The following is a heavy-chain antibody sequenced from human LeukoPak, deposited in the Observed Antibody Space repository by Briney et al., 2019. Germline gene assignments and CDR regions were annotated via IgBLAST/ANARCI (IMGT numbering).Heavy chain of an antibody. D-gene: IGHD4-17*01. J-gene: IGHJ3*02. CDR2: ISAYNGNA. CDR3: ARDPYSDYGDRRGHAFDI. Sequence: ASVKVSCKASGYTFTSYGISWVRQAPGQGLEWMGWISAYNGNAKYAQKFQGGVTMTTDTSTSTAYMELRSLRSGDTAVYYCARDPYSDYGDRRGHAFDIWGQGTMVTVSS. V-gene: IGHV1-18*01. CDR1: GYTFTSYG.